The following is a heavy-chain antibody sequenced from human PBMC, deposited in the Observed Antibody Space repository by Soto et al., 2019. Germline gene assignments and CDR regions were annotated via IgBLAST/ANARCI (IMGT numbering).Heavy chain of an antibody. J-gene: IGHJ4*02. V-gene: IGHV3-33*01. CDR2: IWYDGSNK. CDR3: ARGGGYSGSFAVY. CDR1: GFTFSSYG. Sequence: QVQLVESGGGVVQPGRSLRLSCAASGFTFSSYGMHWVRQAPGKGLEWVAVIWYDGSNKYYADSVKGRFTISGDNSKNTLYLQMNSLRAEDTAVYYCARGGGYSGSFAVYWGQGTLVTVSS. D-gene: IGHD1-26*01.